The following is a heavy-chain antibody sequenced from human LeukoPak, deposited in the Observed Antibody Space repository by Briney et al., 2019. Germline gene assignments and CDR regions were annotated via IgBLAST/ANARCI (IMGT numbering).Heavy chain of an antibody. V-gene: IGHV3-15*01. J-gene: IGHJ4*02. Sequence: GGSLRLSCAASGFTFSNAWMSWVRQAPGKGLEWVGRIKSKTDGGTTDYAAPVKGRFTISRDGSKNTLYLQMNSLKTEDTAVYYCTTLYSYGFFDYWGQGTLVTVSS. CDR3: TTLYSYGFFDY. CDR2: IKSKTDGGTT. CDR1: GFTFSNAW. D-gene: IGHD5-18*01.